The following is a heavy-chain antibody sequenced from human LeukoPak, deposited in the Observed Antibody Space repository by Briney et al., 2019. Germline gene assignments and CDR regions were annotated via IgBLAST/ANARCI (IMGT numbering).Heavy chain of an antibody. CDR2: INSDGSST. CDR1: GFTFSSYW. J-gene: IGHJ5*02. D-gene: IGHD6-19*01. Sequence: GGSLRLSCAASGFTFSSYWMHWVRQARGKGLVWVSRINSDGSSTSYADFVKGRFTISKDNAKNTLYLQMNSLRAEDTAVYYCARARIAVPGRNNWFDPWGQGTLVTVSS. V-gene: IGHV3-74*01. CDR3: ARARIAVPGRNNWFDP.